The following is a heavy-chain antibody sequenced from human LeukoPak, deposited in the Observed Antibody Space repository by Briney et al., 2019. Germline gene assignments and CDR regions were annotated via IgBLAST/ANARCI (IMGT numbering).Heavy chain of an antibody. J-gene: IGHJ4*02. Sequence: GASLKISCKGSGYSFTSYWIGWVRQMPGKGLEWVGIIYPGDSETRYSPSLQGQVTISADKSINTAYLHWSSLKASDTAMYYCARHVRAAPFDYWGQGTLVTVSS. CDR1: GYSFTSYW. V-gene: IGHV5-51*01. D-gene: IGHD2-2*01. CDR3: ARHVRAAPFDY. CDR2: IYPGDSET.